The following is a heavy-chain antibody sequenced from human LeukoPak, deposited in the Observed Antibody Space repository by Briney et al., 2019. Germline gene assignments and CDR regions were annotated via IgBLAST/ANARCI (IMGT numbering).Heavy chain of an antibody. D-gene: IGHD3-22*01. J-gene: IGHJ1*01. Sequence: PGGSLRLSCAASGFTFSTYWMHWVRQAPGKGLVWVSRIKSDGSTNYADPVKGRFTISRDNAKNTVSLQMNSLRPEDTVVYYCARAPSEIGGYYPEYFRHWGQGTLVTVSS. V-gene: IGHV3-74*01. CDR3: ARAPSEIGGYYPEYFRH. CDR2: IKSDGST. CDR1: GFTFSTYW.